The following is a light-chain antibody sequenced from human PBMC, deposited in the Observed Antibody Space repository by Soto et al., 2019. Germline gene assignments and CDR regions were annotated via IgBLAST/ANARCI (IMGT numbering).Light chain of an antibody. CDR1: SSDVGAYNL. J-gene: IGLJ2*01. CDR2: EGT. V-gene: IGLV2-23*01. CDR3: CSYAGSRTFV. Sequence: QSVLTQPASVSWSPEQSITISCTGTSSDVGAYNLVSWYQQLPGKAPRLIIYEGTKRPSGISHRFSGSKSDNTASLAISGLRAEDEAHYHCCSYAGSRTFVFGGGTKVTVL.